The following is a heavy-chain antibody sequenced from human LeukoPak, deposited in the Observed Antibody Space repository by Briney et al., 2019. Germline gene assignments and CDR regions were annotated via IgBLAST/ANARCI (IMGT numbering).Heavy chain of an antibody. Sequence: PSETLSLTCAVYGGSFSGYYWSWIRQPPGKGLEWIGEINHSGSTNYNPSLKSRVTISVDTSKNQFSLELSSVTAADTAVYYCARATKLRWFDPWGQGTLVTVSS. CDR3: ARATKLRWFDP. CDR1: GGSFSGYY. CDR2: INHSGST. D-gene: IGHD1-1*01. V-gene: IGHV4-34*01. J-gene: IGHJ5*02.